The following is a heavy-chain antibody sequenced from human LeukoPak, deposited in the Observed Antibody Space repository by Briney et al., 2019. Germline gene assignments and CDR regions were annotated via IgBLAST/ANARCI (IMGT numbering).Heavy chain of an antibody. Sequence: GRTLRLSCAASGFTFAKFVMSWVRQAPGGGLEFVSAISGDGRTTSYLDSVRGRFTISRDNSKNTLSLQMNSLRADDTALYYCARVSGTITIWPQPFGDGMAVWGQGTTVTVSS. D-gene: IGHD3-10*01. CDR3: ARVSGTITIWPQPFGDGMAV. V-gene: IGHV3-23*01. CDR1: GFTFAKFV. CDR2: ISGDGRTT. J-gene: IGHJ6*02.